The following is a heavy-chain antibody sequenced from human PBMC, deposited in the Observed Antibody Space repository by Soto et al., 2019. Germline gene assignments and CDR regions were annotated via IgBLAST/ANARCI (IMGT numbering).Heavy chain of an antibody. CDR2: IIPIFGTA. J-gene: IGHJ6*02. D-gene: IGHD6-13*01. CDR1: GGTFSSYA. Sequence: QVQLVQSGAEVKKPGSSVKVSCKASGGTFSSYAISWVRQAPGQGLEWMGGIIPIFGTANYAQKFQGRVTITADKSTSTAYMELSRLRSEDTAVYYCARDIAEGGHSSSWSFYGMDVWGQGTTVTVSS. V-gene: IGHV1-69*06. CDR3: ARDIAEGGHSSSWSFYGMDV.